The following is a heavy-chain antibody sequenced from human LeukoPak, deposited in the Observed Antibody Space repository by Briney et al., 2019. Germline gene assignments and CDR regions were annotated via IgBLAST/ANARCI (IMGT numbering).Heavy chain of an antibody. CDR3: ARGRYSYYDSSGYYYGAFDI. CDR2: ITPIFVTA. CDR1: GGTFSNHA. V-gene: IGHV1-69*13. J-gene: IGHJ3*02. D-gene: IGHD3-22*01. Sequence: AVKVSCKASGGTFSNHAINWVRQAPGQGLERMGGITPIFVTANYLQKFQGRVPDTAAESTSTAYMELSSLRFEDTAVYACARGRYSYYDSSGYYYGAFDIWGQG.